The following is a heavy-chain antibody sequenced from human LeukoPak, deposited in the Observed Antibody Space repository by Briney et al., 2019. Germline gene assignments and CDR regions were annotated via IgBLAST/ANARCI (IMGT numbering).Heavy chain of an antibody. D-gene: IGHD3-10*01. J-gene: IGHJ5*02. CDR3: ARVWLRSIGVHP. CDR1: GFTFSSYW. Sequence: GWSLRLSCAPSGFTFSSYWMSWVRQAPGKGLEWVADIKQDGSEKYYVDSVKGRFTISRDNAKNSLYLQMNSLRAEDTAVYYCARVWLRSIGVHPWGQGTLVTVSS. V-gene: IGHV3-7*01. CDR2: IKQDGSEK.